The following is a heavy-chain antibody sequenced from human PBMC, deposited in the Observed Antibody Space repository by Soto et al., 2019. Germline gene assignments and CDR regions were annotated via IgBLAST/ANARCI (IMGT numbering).Heavy chain of an antibody. D-gene: IGHD2-15*01. CDR2: INPDNGNT. J-gene: IGHJ5*02. CDR3: ARGIATGQRDP. CDR1: GYTFTRYT. V-gene: IGHV1-3*01. Sequence: QVQLVQSGAEVKKPGASVKISCKASGYTFTRYTMNWVRQAPGQRLEWMGWINPDNGNTKSSQKFQDRVIITRDTSASTAYMDLSRLRSEDTAVYYCARGIATGQRDPWGQGTLVTVSS.